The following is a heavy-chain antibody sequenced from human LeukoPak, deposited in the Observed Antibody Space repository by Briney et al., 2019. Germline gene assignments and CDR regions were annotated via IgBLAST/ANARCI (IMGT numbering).Heavy chain of an antibody. V-gene: IGHV3-7*01. D-gene: IGHD5-18*01. CDR1: GFTFSSYW. CDR3: ASISDGYSYGYRYFDY. CDR2: IKQDGSEK. Sequence: PGGSLRLSCAASGFTFSSYWMSWVRQAPGKGLEWVANIKQDGSEKYYVDSVKGRFTISRDNAKNSLYLQMNSLRAENTAVYYCASISDGYSYGYRYFDYWGQGTLVTVPS. J-gene: IGHJ4*02.